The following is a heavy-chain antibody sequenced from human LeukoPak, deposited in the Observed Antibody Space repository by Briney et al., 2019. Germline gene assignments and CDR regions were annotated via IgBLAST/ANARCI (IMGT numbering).Heavy chain of an antibody. Sequence: ASVKVSCKASGYTLTSYGISWVRQAPEQGLEWMGWISTYNGNTHYAQKFQGRVTMTTDTSTSTAYMELRSLRSDDTAVYYCARDGDGYKDYWGQGTLVTVSS. D-gene: IGHD5-24*01. V-gene: IGHV1-18*01. CDR3: ARDGDGYKDY. CDR1: GYTLTSYG. CDR2: ISTYNGNT. J-gene: IGHJ4*02.